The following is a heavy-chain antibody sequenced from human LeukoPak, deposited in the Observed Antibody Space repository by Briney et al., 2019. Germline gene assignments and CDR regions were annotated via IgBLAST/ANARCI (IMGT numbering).Heavy chain of an antibody. CDR1: GFTFSSYG. CDR3: AGGYCSSTSCSLSFDY. D-gene: IGHD2-2*01. Sequence: GGSLRLSCAASGFTFSSYGMHWVRQAPGKGLEWLAFIRYDGSNKYYADSVKGRFTIPRDNSKNTLYLQMNSLRAEETAVYYCAGGYCSSTSCSLSFDYWGQGTLVTVSP. CDR2: IRYDGSNK. V-gene: IGHV3-30*02. J-gene: IGHJ4*02.